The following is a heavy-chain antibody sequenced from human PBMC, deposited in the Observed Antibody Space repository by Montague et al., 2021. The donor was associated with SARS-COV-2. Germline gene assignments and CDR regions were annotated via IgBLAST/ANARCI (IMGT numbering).Heavy chain of an antibody. CDR3: ARGQSGITMIVVAILGVEFYFDN. V-gene: IGHV4-34*01. D-gene: IGHD3-22*01. Sequence: SETLSLTCAVYGGSFSDSHWSWLRQPPGKGLEWIGDINQSGSTKYNPSLKSRVTISVDTSKNQFSLKLSSLTAADTAVYYCARGQSGITMIVVAILGVEFYFDNWGQGTLVTVSS. CDR2: INQSGST. J-gene: IGHJ4*02. CDR1: GGSFSDSH.